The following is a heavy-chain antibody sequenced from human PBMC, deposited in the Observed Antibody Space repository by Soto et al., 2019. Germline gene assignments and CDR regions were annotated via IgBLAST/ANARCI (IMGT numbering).Heavy chain of an antibody. CDR1: GGSISSYY. J-gene: IGHJ6*02. V-gene: IGHV4-59*08. Sequence: QVQLQESGPGLVKPSETLSLSCTVSGGSISSYYWSWFRQSPGKRMEWIGYVHHSWGSSYNPSLQSRVAISLDTSKSQFSLKVTSVTATDPAVYYCVRQGFGPLHGLVDVWGQGTTVTVSS. D-gene: IGHD3-10*01. CDR2: VHHSWGS. CDR3: VRQGFGPLHGLVDV.